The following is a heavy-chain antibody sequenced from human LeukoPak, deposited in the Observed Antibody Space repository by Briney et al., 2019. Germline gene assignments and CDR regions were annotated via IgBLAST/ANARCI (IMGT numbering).Heavy chain of an antibody. CDR2: IYYSGST. Sequence: SETLSLTCTVSGGSISSYYWSWIRQPPGKGLEWIGYIYYSGSTNYNPSLKSRVTISVDTSKNQFSLKLSSVTAADTAVYYCARLSTDSSGHRTFPDYWGQGTLVTVSS. J-gene: IGHJ4*02. CDR1: GGSISSYY. CDR3: ARLSTDSSGHRTFPDY. V-gene: IGHV4-59*08. D-gene: IGHD3-22*01.